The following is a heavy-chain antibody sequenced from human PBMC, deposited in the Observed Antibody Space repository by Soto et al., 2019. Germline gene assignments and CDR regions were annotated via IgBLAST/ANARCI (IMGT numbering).Heavy chain of an antibody. V-gene: IGHV1-18*01. CDR2: ISTYNGNT. D-gene: IGHD6-13*01. J-gene: IGHJ4*01. CDR3: ARDQAAGGDLDY. CDR1: GYTFTNYG. Sequence: QVQLVRSGAEVKKPGASVKVSCKTSGYTFTNYGISWVRQAPGQGLEWMGWISTYNGNTNYAQKLQGRVTMTTDTSTSTAYVEVRSLRSDDTAVYYCARDQAAGGDLDYWGHGTLVTVSS.